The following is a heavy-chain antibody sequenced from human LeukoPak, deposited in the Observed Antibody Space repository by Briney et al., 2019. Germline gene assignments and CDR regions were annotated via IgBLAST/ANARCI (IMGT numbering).Heavy chain of an antibody. J-gene: IGHJ2*01. Sequence: GGSLRLSCVASGFTYSSYWMSWVRQAPGKGLEWVANIKQDGSEMHYVDSVKGRFTISRDNAKSSLYLQMDSLRAEDTAVYYCARRYFDLWGRGTLVTVSS. V-gene: IGHV3-7*01. CDR2: IKQDGSEM. CDR1: GFTYSSYW. CDR3: ARRYFDL.